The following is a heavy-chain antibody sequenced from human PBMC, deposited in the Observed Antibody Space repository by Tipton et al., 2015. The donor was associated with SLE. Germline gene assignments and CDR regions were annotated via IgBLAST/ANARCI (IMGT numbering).Heavy chain of an antibody. CDR1: NGSISSAGYY. V-gene: IGHV4-30-4*01. J-gene: IGHJ3*02. Sequence: TLSLTCTVSNGSISSAGYYWSWIRQHPGKGLEWIGYIYYSGSTYYNPSLKSRVTISLDTSKNQFSLKLSSVTAADTAVYYCARTQLRVSPNAFDIWGQGTMVTVSS. CDR2: IYYSGST. CDR3: ARTQLRVSPNAFDI. D-gene: IGHD3-3*01.